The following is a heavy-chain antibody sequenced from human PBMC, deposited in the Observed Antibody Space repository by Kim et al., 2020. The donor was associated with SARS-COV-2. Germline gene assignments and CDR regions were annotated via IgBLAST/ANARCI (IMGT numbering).Heavy chain of an antibody. CDR3: ARDSLPWGYYSTFDN. V-gene: IGHV3-30*03. J-gene: IGHJ4*02. CDR1: GFTFSTYG. D-gene: IGHD3-10*01. CDR2: ISYDGNKK. Sequence: GGSLRLSCAASGFTFSTYGMHWVRQAPGKGLDWVAFISYDGNKKYSAASVKGRFTISRDNSNDTLFLQMDSLVPEDTAVYYCARDSLPWGYYSTFDNWGQGNLVTVSS.